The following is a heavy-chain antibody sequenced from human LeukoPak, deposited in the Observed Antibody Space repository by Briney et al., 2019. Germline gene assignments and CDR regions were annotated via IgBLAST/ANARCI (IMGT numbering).Heavy chain of an antibody. D-gene: IGHD1-26*01. CDR1: GYTFTSYY. J-gene: IGHJ4*02. Sequence: ASVKVSCKASGYTFTSYYMHWVRQAPGQGLEWMGIINPSGGSTSYAQKFQGRVTMTRDTSTSTVYMELSSLRSEDTAVYYCASLGGSYSTGRDLDYWGQGTLVTVSS. CDR2: INPSGGST. V-gene: IGHV1-46*01. CDR3: ASLGGSYSTGRDLDY.